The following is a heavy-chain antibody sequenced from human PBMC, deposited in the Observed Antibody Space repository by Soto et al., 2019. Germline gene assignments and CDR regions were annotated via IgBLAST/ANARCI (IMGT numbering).Heavy chain of an antibody. CDR2: ISAYNGNT. V-gene: IGHV1-18*01. D-gene: IGHD2-2*01. CDR1: GYTFTSYG. J-gene: IGHJ4*02. Sequence: ASVKVSCKASGYTFTSYGISWVRQAPGQGLEWMGWISAYNGNTNYAQKLQGRVTMTTDTSTSTAYMELRSLRSDDTAVYYCARTALGYCSSTSCKEHFDYWGQGTLVTVSS. CDR3: ARTALGYCSSTSCKEHFDY.